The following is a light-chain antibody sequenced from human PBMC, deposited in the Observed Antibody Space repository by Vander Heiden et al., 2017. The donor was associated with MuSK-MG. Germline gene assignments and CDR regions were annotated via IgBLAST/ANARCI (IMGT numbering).Light chain of an antibody. CDR2: DNN. CDR3: ATWDSSLSGVM. Sequence: QSVLTQPPSVSATPGQRVTISCSGSSSNIGSNYVSWYQQLPGAAPKLLMYDNNERPSGVPDRFAGSKSGTSATLGITGLQAGDEGDYYCATWDSSLSGVMFGGGTKLTVL. CDR1: SSNIGSNY. V-gene: IGLV1-51*01. J-gene: IGLJ3*02.